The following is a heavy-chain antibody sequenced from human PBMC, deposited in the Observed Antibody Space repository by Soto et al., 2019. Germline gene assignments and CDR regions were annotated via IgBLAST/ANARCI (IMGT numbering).Heavy chain of an antibody. CDR2: ISYDGTNK. D-gene: IGHD7-27*01. CDR1: RLTFSTYA. CDR3: ARDAWGFDY. J-gene: IGHJ4*02. Sequence: QVQLVESGGGVVQPGRSLRLSCAASRLTFSTYAMHWVRQAPGKGLEWVALISYDGTNKYYADSVKGRFTISRDNSKNKLYLQMDSPRPEDTAVYYCARDAWGFDYWGQGILVTVSS. V-gene: IGHV3-30-3*01.